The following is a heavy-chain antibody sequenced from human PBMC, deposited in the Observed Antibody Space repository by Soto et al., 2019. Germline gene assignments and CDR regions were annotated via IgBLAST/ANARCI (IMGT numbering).Heavy chain of an antibody. CDR1: GFTFSSYW. D-gene: IGHD6-19*01. CDR3: AREDSSGWYGLFDY. CDR2: IKQDGSEK. J-gene: IGHJ4*02. Sequence: GGSLRLSCAASGFTFSSYWMSWVRQAPGKGLEWVANIKQDGSEKYYVDSVKGRFTISRDNAKNSLYLQMNSLRAEDTAVYYCAREDSSGWYGLFDYWGQGTLVTVSS. V-gene: IGHV3-7*05.